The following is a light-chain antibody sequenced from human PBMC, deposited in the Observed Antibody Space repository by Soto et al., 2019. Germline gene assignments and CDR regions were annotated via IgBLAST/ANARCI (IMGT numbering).Light chain of an antibody. Sequence: EIVLTQSPATLSLSLGERATLSCRASQSVSSYLAWYQQKPGQTLRLLIYDASNRATGIPARFSGSGSGTDFTLTISSLEPEDFAVYYCQQRSNWPLTFGPGTKVDIK. CDR2: DAS. CDR1: QSVSSY. CDR3: QQRSNWPLT. V-gene: IGKV3-11*01. J-gene: IGKJ3*01.